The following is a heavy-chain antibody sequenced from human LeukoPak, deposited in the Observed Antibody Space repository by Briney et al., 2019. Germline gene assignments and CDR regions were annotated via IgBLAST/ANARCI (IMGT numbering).Heavy chain of an antibody. Sequence: GGSLSLSCAASGFSFSTYAMSWVRQAPGKGLEWVAFIRYDGSNKYYADSVKGRFTISRDNSKNTLYLQMKSLRAEDTAVYYCAKVGDDILTGYGIDYYFDYWGQGTLVTVSS. J-gene: IGHJ4*02. V-gene: IGHV3-30*02. CDR2: IRYDGSNK. D-gene: IGHD3-9*01. CDR3: AKVGDDILTGYGIDYYFDY. CDR1: GFSFSTYA.